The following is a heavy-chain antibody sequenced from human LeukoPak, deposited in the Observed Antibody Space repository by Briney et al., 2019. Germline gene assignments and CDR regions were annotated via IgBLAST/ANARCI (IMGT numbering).Heavy chain of an antibody. J-gene: IGHJ4*02. CDR2: INHSGST. CDR1: GGSISSSSYY. V-gene: IGHV4-39*07. CDR3: ARGKRHNWNLRFDY. Sequence: PSETLSLTCTVSGGSISSSSYYWSWIRQPPGKGLEWIGEINHSGSTNYNPSLKSRVTISVDTSKNQFSLKLSSVTAADTAVYYCARGKRHNWNLRFDYWGQGTLVTVSS. D-gene: IGHD1-7*01.